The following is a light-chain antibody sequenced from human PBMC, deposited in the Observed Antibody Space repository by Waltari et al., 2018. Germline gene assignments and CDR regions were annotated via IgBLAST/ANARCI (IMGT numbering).Light chain of an antibody. CDR1: GSNIAAGLD. V-gene: IGLV1-40*01. Sequence: QSVLTQQPSVSGAPGQSATISCPGTGSNIAAGLDVNVYQQLPRAAPKLLIYGSISRPLGVPARFFGSTSGTSASLAITGLQAEDEADYYCQSYDTSLSVVFGGGTKLTVL. J-gene: IGLJ3*02. CDR3: QSYDTSLSVV. CDR2: GSI.